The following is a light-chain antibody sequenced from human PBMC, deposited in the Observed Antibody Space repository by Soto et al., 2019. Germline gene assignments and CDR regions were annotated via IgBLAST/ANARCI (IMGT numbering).Light chain of an antibody. CDR1: ETVGSC. J-gene: IGKJ5*01. CDR2: DAS. V-gene: IGKV3-11*01. CDR3: LHRMHWPLT. Sequence: DIVLTQSPVTLSLSPGGRATLSCRASETVGSCLVWYQQKPGQDPRLLIYDASELATGMPARFSGSGSETDFTLTITSLEPEDFGIYYCLHRMHWPLTFGQGTRLEIK.